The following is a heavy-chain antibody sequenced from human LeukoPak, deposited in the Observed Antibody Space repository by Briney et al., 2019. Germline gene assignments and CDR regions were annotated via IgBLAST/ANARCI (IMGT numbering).Heavy chain of an antibody. CDR1: GYTLTDYY. CDR2: FNPNSGGT. V-gene: IGHV1-2*02. J-gene: IGHJ4*02. D-gene: IGHD2-2*01. Sequence: ASVKVSCKASGYTLTDYYVHWVRLAPGQGLEWMGWFNPNSGGTNYAQKFQGRVTMTRDTSISTAHMELSRLTSDDTGVYYCARGYAYFDYWGQGTLVTVSS. CDR3: ARGYAYFDY.